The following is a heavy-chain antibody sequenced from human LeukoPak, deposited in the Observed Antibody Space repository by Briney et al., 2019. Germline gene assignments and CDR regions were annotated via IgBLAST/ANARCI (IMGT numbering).Heavy chain of an antibody. CDR2: INPNSGGT. CDR1: GYTFTGNY. J-gene: IGHJ4*02. D-gene: IGHD2-2*01. CDR3: ARDGPMPYDY. V-gene: IGHV1-2*02. Sequence: ASVTLASKASGYTFTGNYMYWVRQAPGQGLEWMGWINPNSGGTNYAQKFQGRVTMTRDTSISTAYMELSGLRSDDTAVYYCARDGPMPYDYWGGGTLVTVSS.